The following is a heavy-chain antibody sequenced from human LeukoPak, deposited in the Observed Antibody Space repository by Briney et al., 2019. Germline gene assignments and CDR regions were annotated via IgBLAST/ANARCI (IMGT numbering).Heavy chain of an antibody. J-gene: IGHJ4*02. CDR1: ASSITYDY. D-gene: IGHD2-2*01. CDR3: PILRGASTAVFDS. CDR2: IHYSGAT. V-gene: IGHV4-59*08. Sequence: PSERMSLTSLLSASSITYDYWSCIRQSPGNRMEWNGYIHYSGATNNHRSLKGRVTISVDPSKNQLSLKLSSLTPADPPLFYCPILRGASTAVFDSWGQGALVTVSS.